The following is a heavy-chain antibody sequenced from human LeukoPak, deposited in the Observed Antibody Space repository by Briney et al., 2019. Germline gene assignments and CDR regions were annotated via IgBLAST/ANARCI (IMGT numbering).Heavy chain of an antibody. D-gene: IGHD1-14*01. J-gene: IGHJ3*02. Sequence: GGSLRLSCAASGFTFNTYAMGWVRQAPGKGLEWVSAISSSGGSTYYADSVKGRFAISRDNSKDTLYLQMNSLRAEDTAVYYCAKDLTFDAFDIWGQGTMVTVSS. V-gene: IGHV3-23*01. CDR2: ISSSGGST. CDR1: GFTFNTYA. CDR3: AKDLTFDAFDI.